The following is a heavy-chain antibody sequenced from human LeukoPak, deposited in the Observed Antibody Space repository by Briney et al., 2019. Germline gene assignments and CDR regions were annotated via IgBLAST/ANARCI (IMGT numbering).Heavy chain of an antibody. CDR1: GGSFSGYY. J-gene: IGHJ4*02. CDR3: ASGLRRYGSGSY. Sequence: SETLSLTCAVYGGSFSGYYWSWIRQPPGKGLEWIGEINHSGSTNYNPSLKSRVTISVDTSRNQFSLQMTSVTAADTAVYYCASGLRRYGSGSYWGQGTLVTVSS. V-gene: IGHV4-34*01. D-gene: IGHD3-10*01. CDR2: INHSGST.